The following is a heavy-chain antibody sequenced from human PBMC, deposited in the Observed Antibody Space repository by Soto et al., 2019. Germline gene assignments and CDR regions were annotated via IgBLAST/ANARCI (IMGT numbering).Heavy chain of an antibody. D-gene: IGHD4-17*01. J-gene: IGHJ4*02. CDR2: IYHSGST. CDR3: ARVGFYGETRGRFDY. CDR1: GGSISSSNW. V-gene: IGHV4-4*02. Sequence: SETLSLTCAVSGGSISSSNWWSWVRQPPGKGLEWIGEIYHSGSTNYNPSLKSRVTISVDKSKNQFSLKLSSVTAADTAVYYCARVGFYGETRGRFDYWGQGTLVTVSS.